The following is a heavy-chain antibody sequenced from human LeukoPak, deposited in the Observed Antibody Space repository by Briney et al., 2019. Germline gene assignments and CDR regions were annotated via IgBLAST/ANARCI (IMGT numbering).Heavy chain of an antibody. CDR2: IKQDGGEK. J-gene: IGHJ5*02. D-gene: IGHD6-13*01. CDR3: ARLILRGSSWQHNWFDP. CDR1: GFTFSIYW. Sequence: GGSLRLSCAASGFTFSIYWMNWVRQAPGKGLEWVANIKQDGGEKYYVDSVKGRFTISRDNAKNSLYLQMNSLRAEDTAVYYCARLILRGSSWQHNWFDPWGQGTLVTVFS. V-gene: IGHV3-7*01.